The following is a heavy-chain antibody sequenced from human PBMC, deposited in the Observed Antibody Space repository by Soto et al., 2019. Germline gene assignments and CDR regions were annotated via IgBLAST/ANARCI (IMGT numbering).Heavy chain of an antibody. Sequence: GGSLRLSCAASGFTFSSYAMTWVRQSPGKGLGWVSVIGSSGGGTYYADSVKGRFTISRDNSKNTLYLQMNSLRAEDTAVYYCAKGTANWNFGYFDYWGQGTLVTVSS. CDR2: IGSSGGGT. D-gene: IGHD1-7*01. J-gene: IGHJ4*02. CDR1: GFTFSSYA. V-gene: IGHV3-23*01. CDR3: AKGTANWNFGYFDY.